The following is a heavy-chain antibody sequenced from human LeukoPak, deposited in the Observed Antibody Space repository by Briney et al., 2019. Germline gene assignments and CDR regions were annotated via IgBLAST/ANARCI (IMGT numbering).Heavy chain of an antibody. V-gene: IGHV3-23*01. CDR2: TSGSGGST. Sequence: PGGSLRLSCAASGFTFSSYAMHWVRQAPGKGLEWVSATSGSGGSTYYADSVKGRFTISRDNSKNTLYLQMNSLRAEDTAVYYCAKPSFQRWLQPFDYWGQGTLVTVSS. CDR1: GFTFSSYA. J-gene: IGHJ4*02. D-gene: IGHD5-24*01. CDR3: AKPSFQRWLQPFDY.